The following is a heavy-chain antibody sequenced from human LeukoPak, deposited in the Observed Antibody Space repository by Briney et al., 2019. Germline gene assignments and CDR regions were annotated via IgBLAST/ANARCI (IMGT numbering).Heavy chain of an antibody. V-gene: IGHV5-51*01. CDR2: VYPATSDT. CDR3: ARLTPSQGWLLDAFDI. CDR1: GYSFPNYW. D-gene: IGHD5-24*01. J-gene: IGHJ3*02. Sequence: GESLKISCKGSGYSFPNYWIGWVRQMPGKGLEWIGIVYPATSDTTYSPSFQGQVTISADKSSSTAYLQWSSLKASDTAMYYCARLTPSQGWLLDAFDIWGQGTMVTVSS.